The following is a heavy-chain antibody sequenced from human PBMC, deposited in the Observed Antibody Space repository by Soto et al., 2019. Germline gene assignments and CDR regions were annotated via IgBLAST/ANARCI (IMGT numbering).Heavy chain of an antibody. Sequence: GGSLRLSGAASGFTFSSSYMHWVRQAPGQGLQYVSAISPGGGATFYTDSVKGRFTISRDNSKNMLYLQMGSLRVDDMAVYYCARGIRYGSGLYHFDYWGQGALVTVSS. D-gene: IGHD3-10*01. J-gene: IGHJ4*02. CDR2: ISPGGGAT. CDR1: GFTFSSSY. CDR3: ARGIRYGSGLYHFDY. V-gene: IGHV3-64*02.